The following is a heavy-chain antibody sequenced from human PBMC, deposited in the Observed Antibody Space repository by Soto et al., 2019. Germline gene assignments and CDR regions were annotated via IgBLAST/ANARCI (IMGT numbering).Heavy chain of an antibody. CDR1: GYMFTSYW. CDR2: IFPADSDP. Sequence: GESLKISCKASGYMFTSYWIGWVRQMPGKGLEWMGIIFPADSDPRYSPSFQGQVTMSVDKSISTAYLQWSSLKASDTATYYCARPKYGGNWFDRWGQGPLVTVSS. CDR3: ARPKYGGNWFDR. J-gene: IGHJ5*02. D-gene: IGHD4-17*01. V-gene: IGHV5-51*01.